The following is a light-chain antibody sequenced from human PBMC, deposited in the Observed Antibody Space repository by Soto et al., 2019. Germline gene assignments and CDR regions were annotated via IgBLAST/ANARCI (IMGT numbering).Light chain of an antibody. Sequence: DIQMTQSPSTLSASVGDRVIITCRASQSVSSWLAWYQHKPGKAPKLLIYKASSLESGVPLRFSGSGSGTEFTLTINSLQPDDFATYYCQQHRSYPVTFGQGTRLEIK. CDR2: KAS. CDR1: QSVSSW. J-gene: IGKJ5*01. V-gene: IGKV1-5*03. CDR3: QQHRSYPVT.